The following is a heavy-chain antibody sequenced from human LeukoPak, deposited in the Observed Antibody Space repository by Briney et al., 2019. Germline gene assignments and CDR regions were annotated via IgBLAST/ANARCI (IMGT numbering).Heavy chain of an antibody. CDR1: GDSITSFY. V-gene: IGHV4-59*12. D-gene: IGHD1-26*01. CDR3: ARDALSGSYLVSSDY. J-gene: IGHJ4*02. CDR2: IYYTGIT. Sequence: PSETLSLTCSVSGDSITSFYWSWVRQTPGKGLEWIGYIYYTGITSYNPSLKSRVTISLDTSKNRFSLKLSFVTAADTAVYYCARDALSGSYLVSSDYWGQGTLVTVSS.